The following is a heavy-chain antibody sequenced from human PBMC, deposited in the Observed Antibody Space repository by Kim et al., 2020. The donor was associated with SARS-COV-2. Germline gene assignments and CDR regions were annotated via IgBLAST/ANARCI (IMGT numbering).Heavy chain of an antibody. J-gene: IGHJ4*02. V-gene: IGHV6-1*01. CDR1: GDSVSSNSSG. Sequence: SQTLSPTCAISGDSVSSNSSGWNWIRQSPLSGLEWLGRTYSRSTWNSDYAVFVKSRITINADTSQNRFSLQLDSVTPEDMAVYYCAMSTSGGTFDSWGQ. CDR2: TYSRSTWNS. D-gene: IGHD6-13*01. CDR3: AMSTSGGTFDS.